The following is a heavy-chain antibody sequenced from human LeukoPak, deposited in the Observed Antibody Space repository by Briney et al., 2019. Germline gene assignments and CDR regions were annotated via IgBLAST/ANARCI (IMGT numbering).Heavy chain of an antibody. V-gene: IGHV1-8*01. CDR1: GYTFTSHD. J-gene: IGHJ4*02. CDR2: MNPNSGNT. Sequence: SVKVSRKASGYTFTSHDINWVRQATGQGLEWMGWMNPNSGNTGYAQKFQGRVAMTRDTSINTAYLDLYSLRSEDTAVYYCARGYSPSVRTTGNDYWGQGTLVTVSS. D-gene: IGHD1-1*01. CDR3: ARGYSPSVRTTGNDY.